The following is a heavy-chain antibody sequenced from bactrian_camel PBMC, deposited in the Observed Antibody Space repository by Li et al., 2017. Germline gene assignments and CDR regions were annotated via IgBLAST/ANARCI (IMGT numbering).Heavy chain of an antibody. D-gene: IGHD2*01. Sequence: VQLVESGGGLVQPGGSLRLSCAASGFSFRTYSMSWFRQAPGKVREGVAGIDGVSTTRYADSVKGRFTISRDNAKKTLYLQMDDLKTDDTAVYFCATIPFRPCDSRKVVIPFGGQGTQVTVS. CDR2: IDGVSTT. V-gene: IGHV3S42*01. CDR3: ATIPFRPCDSRKVVIPF. CDR1: GFSFRTYS. J-gene: IGHJ4*01.